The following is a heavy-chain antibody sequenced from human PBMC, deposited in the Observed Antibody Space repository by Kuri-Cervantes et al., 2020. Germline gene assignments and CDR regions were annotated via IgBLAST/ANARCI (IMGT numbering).Heavy chain of an antibody. CDR2: IWYDGSNK. CDR1: GFTFSSYG. Sequence: GESLKISCAASGFTFSSYGMHWVRQAPGKGLEWVAVIWYDGSNKYYADSVKGRFTISRDNSKNTLYLQMNSLRAEDTAVYYCANGIGYYYDSSGKGFDYWGQGTLVTVSS. J-gene: IGHJ4*02. D-gene: IGHD3-22*01. CDR3: ANGIGYYYDSSGKGFDY. V-gene: IGHV3-30*02.